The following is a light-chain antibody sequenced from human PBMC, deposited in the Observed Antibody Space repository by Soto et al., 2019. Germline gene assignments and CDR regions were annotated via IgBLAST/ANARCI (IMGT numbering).Light chain of an antibody. CDR1: QSVLHSPNNYNY. CDR3: QQYLTIPRA. V-gene: IGKV4-1*01. Sequence: DIVMTQSPDSLAVSLGERATINCKSSQSVLHSPNNYNYLAWYQQKPGQPPKLLIYWASTRESGVPDRFSGSGSGTDFTLTISSLQAEDVAVYYCQQYLTIPRAFGQGTEVEIK. CDR2: WAS. J-gene: IGKJ1*01.